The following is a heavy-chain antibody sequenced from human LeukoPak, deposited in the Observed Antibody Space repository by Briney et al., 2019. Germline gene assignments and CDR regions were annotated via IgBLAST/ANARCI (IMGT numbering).Heavy chain of an antibody. CDR3: ARRTSSYYDSSGYYGAFDI. CDR1: GYTFTSYG. Sequence: ASVKVSCKASGYTFTSYGISWVRQAPGQGLEWMGWISAHNGNTNYAQKLQGRVTMTTDTSTSTAYMELRSLRSDDTAVYYCARRTSSYYDSSGYYGAFDIWGQGTMVTVSS. D-gene: IGHD3-22*01. CDR2: ISAHNGNT. J-gene: IGHJ3*02. V-gene: IGHV1-18*01.